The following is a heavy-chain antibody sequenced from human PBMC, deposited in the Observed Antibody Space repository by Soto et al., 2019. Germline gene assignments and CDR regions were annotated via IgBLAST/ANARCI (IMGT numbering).Heavy chain of an antibody. J-gene: IGHJ4*02. V-gene: IGHV1-69*04. CDR1: GGTFSSYA. CDR3: ARYGVGTTGTYYFDY. Sequence: ASVKVSCKASGGTFSSYAISWVRQAPGQGLEWMGRIIPILGIANYAQKFQGRVTITADKSTSTAYMELSSLRSEDTAVYYCARYGVGTTGTYYFDYWGQGTLVTVSS. D-gene: IGHD1-1*01. CDR2: IIPILGIA.